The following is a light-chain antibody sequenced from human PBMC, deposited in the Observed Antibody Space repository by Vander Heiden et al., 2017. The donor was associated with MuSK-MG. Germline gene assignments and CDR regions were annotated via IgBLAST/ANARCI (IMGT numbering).Light chain of an antibody. CDR1: SSDVGSYNL. CDR2: EVS. J-gene: IGLJ2*01. V-gene: IGLV2-23*02. Sequence: QSALTQPASVSGSPGQSITISCTGTSSDVGSYNLVSWYQQHPGKAPKLMMDEVSKRPSGVSNRFSGSKSGNTASLTISGLQAEDEADYYCCSYAGSSTCVVFGGGTKLTVL. CDR3: CSYAGSSTCVV.